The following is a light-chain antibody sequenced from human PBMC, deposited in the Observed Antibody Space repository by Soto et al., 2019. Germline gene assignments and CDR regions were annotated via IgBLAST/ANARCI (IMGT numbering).Light chain of an antibody. V-gene: IGKV3-11*01. Sequence: EIVLTQSPATLSLSPGERATLSCGASQSVSNYLAWYQQKPGQAPRLLIYDTSKRATGIPARFSGSGSGTDFTLTISSLEPEDFAVYYCQQRTNWPRSFTFGPGTKVDIK. J-gene: IGKJ3*01. CDR2: DTS. CDR3: QQRTNWPRSFT. CDR1: QSVSNY.